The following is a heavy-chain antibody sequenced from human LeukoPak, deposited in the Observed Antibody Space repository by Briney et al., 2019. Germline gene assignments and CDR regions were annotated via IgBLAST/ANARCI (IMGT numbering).Heavy chain of an antibody. D-gene: IGHD5-18*01. CDR2: ISGSGGST. Sequence: GGSLRLSCAASGFTFSSYAMSWVRQAPGKGLEWVSAISGSGGSTYYADSVKGRFTISRDNAKNSLYMQMNSLRAEDTAVYFCARDRWGYSYGGDWGQGTLVTVSS. J-gene: IGHJ4*02. CDR3: ARDRWGYSYGGD. CDR1: GFTFSSYA. V-gene: IGHV3-23*01.